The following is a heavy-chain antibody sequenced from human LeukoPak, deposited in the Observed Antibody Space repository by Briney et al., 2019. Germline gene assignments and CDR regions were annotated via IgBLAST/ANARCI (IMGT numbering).Heavy chain of an antibody. V-gene: IGHV3-21*01. CDR1: GFTFSSYS. Sequence: GGSLRLSCAASGFTFSSYSMNWVRQAPGKGLEWVSSISSSSSYIYYADSVKGRFTISRDNAKNSLYLQMNSLRAEDTAVYYCARGRLRFLEWLGPDDAFDIWGQGTMVTVSS. CDR3: ARGRLRFLEWLGPDDAFDI. J-gene: IGHJ3*02. CDR2: ISSSSSYI. D-gene: IGHD3-3*01.